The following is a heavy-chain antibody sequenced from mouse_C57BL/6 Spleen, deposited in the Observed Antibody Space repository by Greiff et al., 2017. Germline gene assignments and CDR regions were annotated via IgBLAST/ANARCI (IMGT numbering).Heavy chain of an antibody. CDR3: ARFLGYVRYFDV. J-gene: IGHJ1*03. V-gene: IGHV1-53*01. D-gene: IGHD1-2*01. Sequence: VQLQQPGTELVKPGASVKLSCKASGYTFTSYWMHWVKQRPGQGLEWIGNINPSNGGTNYNEKFKSKATLTVDKSSSTASMQLSSLPSEDSAVYYCARFLGYVRYFDVWGTGTTVTVSS. CDR1: GYTFTSYW. CDR2: INPSNGGT.